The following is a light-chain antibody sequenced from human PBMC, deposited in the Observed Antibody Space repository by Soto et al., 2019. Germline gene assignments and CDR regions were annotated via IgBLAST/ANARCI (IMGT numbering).Light chain of an antibody. CDR2: GAS. V-gene: IGKV3-20*01. Sequence: EIVLTQSPGTLPLSPGERATLSCRASQSVSSNLAWYQQKPGQAPRLLIYGASSRATGIPDRFSGSGSGTDFTLTISRLEPEDFAVYYCQQYSDWPLWTFGQGTKVDIK. CDR1: QSVSSN. CDR3: QQYSDWPLWT. J-gene: IGKJ1*01.